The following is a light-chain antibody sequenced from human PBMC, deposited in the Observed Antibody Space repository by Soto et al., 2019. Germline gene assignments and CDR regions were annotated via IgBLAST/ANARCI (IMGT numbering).Light chain of an antibody. V-gene: IGKV3-20*01. Sequence: DIVLTQSPGTLSLSPGERATVSCRASQSVSDSYLAWYQQKPGQAPKLLIYGESRKSTGIPDRFSASGSGTDFILSLSRLEPEEFAVYYCQQYGSSPVTFVHGTKLEIK. CDR3: QQYGSSPVT. J-gene: IGKJ2*01. CDR2: GES. CDR1: QSVSDSY.